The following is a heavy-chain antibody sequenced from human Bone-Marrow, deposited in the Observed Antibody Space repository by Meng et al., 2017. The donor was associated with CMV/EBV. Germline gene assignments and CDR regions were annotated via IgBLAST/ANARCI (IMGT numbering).Heavy chain of an antibody. D-gene: IGHD3-16*01. CDR1: GYTFTSYD. CDR3: VRRRGGALFDY. CDR2: INPNSGGT. Sequence: ASVKVSCKASGYTFTSYDINWVRQATGQGLEWMGWINPNSGGTNYAQKFQGRVTMNRDTSIRTAYMEPSRLRSDDTAVYYCVRRRGGALFDYWGQGTLVTVSS. V-gene: IGHV1-2*02. J-gene: IGHJ4*02.